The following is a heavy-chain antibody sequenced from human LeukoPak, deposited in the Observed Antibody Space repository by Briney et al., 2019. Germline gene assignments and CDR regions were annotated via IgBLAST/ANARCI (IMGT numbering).Heavy chain of an antibody. D-gene: IGHD3-3*01. Sequence: GESLKISCKGSGYSFTSYWIGWVRQMPGKGLEWMGIIYPGDSDTRYSPSFQGQVTISADKSINTAYLQGSSLKASDTAMYYCARQRDSAYYDFWSGYFFFDYWGQGTLVTVSS. CDR3: ARQRDSAYYDFWSGYFFFDY. CDR2: IYPGDSDT. V-gene: IGHV5-51*01. J-gene: IGHJ4*02. CDR1: GYSFTSYW.